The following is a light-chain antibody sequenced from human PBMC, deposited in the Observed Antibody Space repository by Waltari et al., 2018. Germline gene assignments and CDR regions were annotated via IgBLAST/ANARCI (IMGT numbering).Light chain of an antibody. V-gene: IGKV3-15*01. CDR3: QQYNNWPLT. CDR2: SAS. CDR1: QSISSH. Sequence: ETVMTPSPATLSAYPGERVNISCGAGQSISSHLAWYQQKPGQPPTLVIYSASSMATGVPVRFSGSGSGTDFTLTISSLQSEDFAVYYCQQYNNWPLTFGGGTKVEL. J-gene: IGKJ4*01.